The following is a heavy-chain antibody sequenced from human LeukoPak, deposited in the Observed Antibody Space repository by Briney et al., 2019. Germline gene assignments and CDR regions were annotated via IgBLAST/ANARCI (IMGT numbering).Heavy chain of an antibody. CDR1: GGSISSSSYY. V-gene: IGHV4-39*01. D-gene: IGHD2-2*01. J-gene: IGHJ4*02. CDR3: ARRTSSILFDY. Sequence: PSETLSLTCTVSGGSISSSSYYWGWIRQPPGKGQEWIGSIYYSGSTYYNPSLKSPVTISVDTSKNQFSLKLSSVTASDTAVYYCARRTSSILFDYWGQGTLVTVFS. CDR2: IYYSGST.